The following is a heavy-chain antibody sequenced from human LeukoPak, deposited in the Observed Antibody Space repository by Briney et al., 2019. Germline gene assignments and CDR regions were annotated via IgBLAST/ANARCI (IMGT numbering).Heavy chain of an antibody. Sequence: GASVKVSCKASGYTFTSYDINWVRQATGQGLEWMGWMNPKSGNTGYAQKFQGRVTMTRNTSISTAYMELSSLRSEDTAVYYCARVYYDFWSGYRRADAFDIWGQGTMVTVSS. CDR3: ARVYYDFWSGYRRADAFDI. CDR1: GYTFTSYD. CDR2: MNPKSGNT. J-gene: IGHJ3*02. D-gene: IGHD3-3*01. V-gene: IGHV1-8*01.